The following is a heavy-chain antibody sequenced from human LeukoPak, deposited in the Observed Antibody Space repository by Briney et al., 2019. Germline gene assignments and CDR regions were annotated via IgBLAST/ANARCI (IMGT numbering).Heavy chain of an antibody. J-gene: IGHJ4*02. CDR1: GGSISSYY. Sequence: PSETLSLTCTVSGGSISSYYWSWIRQPPGKGLEWIGYIYYSGSTNYNPSLKSRVTISVDTSKNQFSLKLSSVTAADTAVYYCARVYYYGSEYYFDYWGQGTLVTVSS. V-gene: IGHV4-59*01. CDR3: ARVYYYGSEYYFDY. CDR2: IYYSGST. D-gene: IGHD3-10*01.